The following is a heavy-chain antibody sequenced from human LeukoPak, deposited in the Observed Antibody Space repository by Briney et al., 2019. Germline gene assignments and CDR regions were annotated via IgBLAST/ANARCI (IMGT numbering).Heavy chain of an antibody. CDR2: IGRAGDT. D-gene: IGHD6-19*01. CDR1: GFSFNAYD. Sequence: GGSLRLSCAAAGFSFNAYDMHWVRQATGRGLEWVSYIGRAGDTYYAGSVKGRFTISRDDAKNSLYFQLNSLGVGDTAVYYCARDSSGWGLAVWGQGTTVTVCS. V-gene: IGHV3-13*04. CDR3: ARDSSGWGLAV. J-gene: IGHJ6*02.